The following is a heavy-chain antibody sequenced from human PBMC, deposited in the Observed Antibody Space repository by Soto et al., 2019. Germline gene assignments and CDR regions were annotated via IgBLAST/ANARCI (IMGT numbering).Heavy chain of an antibody. D-gene: IGHD2-8*02. CDR2: IYHSGST. Sequence: PSETLSLTCAVSGGSINSSNWWSWVRQPPGKGLEWIGEIYHSGSTNYNPSLKSRVTISVDKSKNQFSLKLSSVTAADTAVYYCARDSSPPPGTGVRYNLFDPWGQGTLVPGSS. CDR3: ARDSSPPPGTGVRYNLFDP. J-gene: IGHJ5*02. V-gene: IGHV4-4*02. CDR1: GGSINSSNW.